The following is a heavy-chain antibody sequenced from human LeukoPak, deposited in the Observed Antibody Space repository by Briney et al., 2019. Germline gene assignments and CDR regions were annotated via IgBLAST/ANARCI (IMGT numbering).Heavy chain of an antibody. V-gene: IGHV3-30*03. CDR2: ISYDGSNK. CDR1: GFTFSSYG. CDR3: ARRLIYYGMDV. Sequence: GGSLRLSCAASGFTFSSYGMHWVRQAPGKGLEWVAVISYDGSNKYYADSVKGRFTISRDNSKNTLYLQMNSLRAEDTAVYYCARRLIYYGMDVWGQGTTVTVSS. J-gene: IGHJ6*02.